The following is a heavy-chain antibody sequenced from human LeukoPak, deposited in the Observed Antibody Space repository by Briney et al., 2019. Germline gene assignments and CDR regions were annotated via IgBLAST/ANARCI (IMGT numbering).Heavy chain of an antibody. Sequence: GASVKVSCKASGYTFTSYYMHWVRQAPGQGLEWMGGIIPIFGTANYAQKFQGRVTITADESTSTAYMELSSLRSEDTAVYYCARGRTVTTDFYFDYWGQGTLVTVSS. V-gene: IGHV1-69*13. CDR2: IIPIFGTA. CDR3: ARGRTVTTDFYFDY. J-gene: IGHJ4*02. CDR1: GYTFTSYY. D-gene: IGHD4-17*01.